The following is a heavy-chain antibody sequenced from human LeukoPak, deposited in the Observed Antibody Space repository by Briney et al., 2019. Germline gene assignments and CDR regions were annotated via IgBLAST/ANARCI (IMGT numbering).Heavy chain of an antibody. V-gene: IGHV4-59*01. J-gene: IGHJ4*02. Sequence: SETLSLTCTVSGGSISSDYWSWLRQPPGKGLEWIGYIYYSGSTNYNPSLKSRVTISVDTSKNQFSLKLSSVTAADTAVYYCARDRKDDPYFDYWGQGTLVTVSS. D-gene: IGHD1-1*01. CDR2: IYYSGST. CDR3: ARDRKDDPYFDY. CDR1: GGSISSDY.